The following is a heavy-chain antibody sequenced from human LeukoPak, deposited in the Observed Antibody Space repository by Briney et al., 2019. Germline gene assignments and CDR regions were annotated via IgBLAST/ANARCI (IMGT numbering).Heavy chain of an antibody. CDR3: ARDHRTIYSNYDYYYYGMDV. D-gene: IGHD4-11*01. CDR1: GGSVSSGSYY. CDR2: IYYSGST. J-gene: IGHJ6*02. Sequence: PSETLSLTCTVSGGSVSSGSYYWSWIRQHPGKGLEWIGYIYYSGSTYYNPSLKSRVTISVDTSKNQFSLKLSSVTAADTAVYYCARDHRTIYSNYDYYYYGMDVWGQGTTVTVSS. V-gene: IGHV4-31*03.